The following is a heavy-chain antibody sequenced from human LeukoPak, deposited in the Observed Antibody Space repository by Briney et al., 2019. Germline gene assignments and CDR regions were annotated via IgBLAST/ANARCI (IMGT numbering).Heavy chain of an antibody. D-gene: IGHD5-18*01. J-gene: IGHJ1*01. Sequence: GGSLRLSCAASGFTFSSYGMHWVRQAPGKGLEWVAVISYDGSNKYYADSVKGRFTISRDNSKNTLYLQMNSLRAEDTAVYYCAKDPFSYSWSFLITAYFQHWGQGTLVAVSS. V-gene: IGHV3-30*18. CDR3: AKDPFSYSWSFLITAYFQH. CDR1: GFTFSSYG. CDR2: ISYDGSNK.